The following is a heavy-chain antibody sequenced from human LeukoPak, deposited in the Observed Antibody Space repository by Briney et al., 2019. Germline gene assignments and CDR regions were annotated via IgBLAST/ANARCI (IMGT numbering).Heavy chain of an antibody. CDR2: INSDGSST. Sequence: GGSLRLSCAASGFTFSSYWMHWVRQSPGKGLVWVSRINSDGSSTSYADSVKGRFTISRDNAKNTLYLQMNSLRAEDTAVYYCAREGELSPLDYWGQGTLVTVSS. J-gene: IGHJ4*02. V-gene: IGHV3-74*01. CDR1: GFTFSSYW. D-gene: IGHD1-26*01. CDR3: AREGELSPLDY.